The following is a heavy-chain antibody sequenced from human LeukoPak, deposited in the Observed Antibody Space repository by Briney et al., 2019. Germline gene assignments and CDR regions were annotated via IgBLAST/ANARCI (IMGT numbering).Heavy chain of an antibody. V-gene: IGHV3-48*01. J-gene: IGHJ3*01. CDR1: GFKFSSYW. CDR3: ARDASGLGYCSSPNCRGAFDL. D-gene: IGHD2-2*01. Sequence: GGSLRLSCAVSGFKFSSYWMNWVRQAPGKGLEWVSSVSSSSSTMYYADSVKGRFTISRDNARNSLYLQMNSLRAEDTALYYCARDASGLGYCSSPNCRGAFDLWGQGTVVTVSS. CDR2: VSSSSSTM.